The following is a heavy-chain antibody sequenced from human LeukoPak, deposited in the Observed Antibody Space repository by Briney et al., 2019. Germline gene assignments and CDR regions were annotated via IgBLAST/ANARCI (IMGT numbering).Heavy chain of an antibody. V-gene: IGHV3-23*01. CDR1: GFTFSSYA. CDR3: VKGGNLYWFDP. Sequence: GGSPRLSCAASGFTFSSYAMSWVRQAPGKGLEWVSAIRGSAGTTYYADSVKGRFTISRDNSKNTLYLQMNSLRAEDTAVYYCVKGGNLYWFDPWGQGTLVTVSS. D-gene: IGHD3-16*01. CDR2: IRGSAGTT. J-gene: IGHJ5*02.